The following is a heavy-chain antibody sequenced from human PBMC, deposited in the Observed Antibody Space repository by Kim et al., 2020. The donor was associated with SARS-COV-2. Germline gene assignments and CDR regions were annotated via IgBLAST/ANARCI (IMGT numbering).Heavy chain of an antibody. Sequence: SVKGRFTISRDNSKNTLYLQMNSLRAEETAVYYCANTGRGNYYLLTPAAGWGQGTLVTVSS. CDR3: ANTGRGNYYLLTPAAG. D-gene: IGHD3-22*01. V-gene: IGHV3-30*02. J-gene: IGHJ4*02.